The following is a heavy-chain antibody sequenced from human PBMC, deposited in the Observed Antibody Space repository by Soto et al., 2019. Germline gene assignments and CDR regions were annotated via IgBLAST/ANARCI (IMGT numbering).Heavy chain of an antibody. CDR1: GYSISSGYY. V-gene: IGHV4-38-2*02. D-gene: IGHD3-22*01. CDR3: ARENEENYYDSSGYYRPSDWYFDL. CDR2: IYHSGST. J-gene: IGHJ2*01. Sequence: SETLSLTCAVSGYSISSGYYWGWIRQPPGKGLEWIGSIYHSGSTYYNPSLKSRVTISVDTSKNQFSLKLSSVTAADTAVYYCARENEENYYDSSGYYRPSDWYFDLWGRGTLVTVSS.